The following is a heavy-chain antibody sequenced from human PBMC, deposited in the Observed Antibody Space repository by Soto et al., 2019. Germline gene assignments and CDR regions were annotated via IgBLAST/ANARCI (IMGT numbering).Heavy chain of an antibody. CDR1: GFTFTTYA. V-gene: IGHV3-23*01. J-gene: IGHJ4*02. Sequence: GSLRLSCAVSGFTFTTYAMSWVRQAPGKGLEWVSVISGDGDRTYYADSVRGRFIISRDNSKNMLYLQMNSLRAEDTATYYCAKDRTYSYGSDYWGQGTQVAVSS. CDR2: ISGDGDRT. CDR3: AKDRTYSYGSDY. D-gene: IGHD5-18*01.